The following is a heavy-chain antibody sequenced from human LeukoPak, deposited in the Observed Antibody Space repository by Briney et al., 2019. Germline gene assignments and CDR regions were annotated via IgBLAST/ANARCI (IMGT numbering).Heavy chain of an antibody. Sequence: ASVTVSCKAYVFTFSNSDINWVRQAPGQGLERMGWINTNNGHTNFQPKFQGRVTLTSDTSTTTVYMEMRSLTPDDTGMYYCVRGSRISAELLWGQGTLVTVSS. J-gene: IGHJ4*02. CDR2: INTNNGHT. CDR1: VFTFSNSD. D-gene: IGHD3-10*01. V-gene: IGHV1-18*01. CDR3: VRGSRISAELL.